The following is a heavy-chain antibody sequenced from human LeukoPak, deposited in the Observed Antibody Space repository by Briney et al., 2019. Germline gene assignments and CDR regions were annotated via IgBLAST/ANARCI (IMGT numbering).Heavy chain of an antibody. J-gene: IGHJ4*02. V-gene: IGHV3-7*04. Sequence: PGGSLRLSCEGSGFTFSNYWMGWVRQAPGKGLQWVANIKTDGSEKYYVDSVKGRFTISRDNSKNTLYLQMNSLTPEDTAVYYCARGTIQLWPFDYWGQGTLVSVSS. CDR1: GFTFSNYW. CDR2: IKTDGSEK. CDR3: ARGTIQLWPFDY. D-gene: IGHD5-18*01.